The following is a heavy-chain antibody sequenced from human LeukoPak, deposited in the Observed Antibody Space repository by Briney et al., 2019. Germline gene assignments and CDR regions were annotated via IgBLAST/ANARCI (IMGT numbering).Heavy chain of an antibody. D-gene: IGHD5-18*01. CDR3: ATVVDTAMVTRWFDP. Sequence: ASVKVSCKVSGYTLTELSMHWVRQAPGKGLEWMGGFDPEDGETIYAQKFQGRVTMTEDTSTDTAYMELSSLGSEDTAVYYCATVVDTAMVTRWFDPWGQGTLVTVSS. CDR2: FDPEDGET. CDR1: GYTLTELS. V-gene: IGHV1-24*01. J-gene: IGHJ5*02.